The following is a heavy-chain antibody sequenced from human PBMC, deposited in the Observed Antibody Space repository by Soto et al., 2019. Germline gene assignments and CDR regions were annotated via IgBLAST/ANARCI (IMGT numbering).Heavy chain of an antibody. J-gene: IGHJ2*01. CDR2: IYYSGRT. D-gene: IGHD5-12*01. Sequence: QVQLQESGPGLVKPSQTLSLTCTVSGGSISSGDYYWSWIRQPPGKGLEWIGYIYYSGRTYYNPSLKSRVTISVDTSKNQFSLKLSSVTAADTAVYYCASTPWTTNLGWYFDLWGRGTLVTVSS. CDR1: GGSISSGDYY. V-gene: IGHV4-30-4*01. CDR3: ASTPWTTNLGWYFDL.